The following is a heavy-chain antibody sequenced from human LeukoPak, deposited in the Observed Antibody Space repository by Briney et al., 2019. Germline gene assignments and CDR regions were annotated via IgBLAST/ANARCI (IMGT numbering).Heavy chain of an antibody. D-gene: IGHD2/OR15-2a*01. CDR1: GGSISSGGYY. J-gene: IGHJ4*02. V-gene: IGHV4-31*03. CDR2: ISYSGIA. Sequence: SETLSLTCTVSGGSISSGGYYWSWIRQHPGKGLEWIGCISYSGIAYYNPSLKSRVIVSVETSRNQFSLDLSSVTAADTALYYCARVLYDYYFDFWGQGTLVTVSS. CDR3: ARVLYDYYFDF.